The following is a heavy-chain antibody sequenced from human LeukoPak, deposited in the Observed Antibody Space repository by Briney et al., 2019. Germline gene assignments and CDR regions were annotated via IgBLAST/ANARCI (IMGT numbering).Heavy chain of an antibody. CDR1: GFTFSSYA. Sequence: GGSLRLSCAASGFTFSSYAMSWVRQAPGKGLEWVSYISSSSSTIYYADSVKGRFTISRDNAKNSLYLQMNSLRAEDTAVYYCAGSPLYDFWSGYSYFDYWGQGTLVTVSS. V-gene: IGHV3-48*01. CDR2: ISSSSSTI. CDR3: AGSPLYDFWSGYSYFDY. D-gene: IGHD3-3*01. J-gene: IGHJ4*02.